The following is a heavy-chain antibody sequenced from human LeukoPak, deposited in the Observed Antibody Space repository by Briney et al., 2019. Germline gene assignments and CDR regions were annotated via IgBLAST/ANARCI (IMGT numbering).Heavy chain of an antibody. D-gene: IGHD3-9*01. J-gene: IGHJ4*02. CDR2: ISAYNGNT. V-gene: IGHV1-18*01. CDR1: GYTFTSYG. CDR3: ARLDYDILTGNPWANDY. Sequence: ASVKVSCKASGYTFTSYGISWVRQAPGQGLEWMGWISAYNGNTNYAQKLQGRVTMTTDTSTSTAYMELRSLRSDDTAVYYCARLDYDILTGNPWANDYWGRGTLVTVSS.